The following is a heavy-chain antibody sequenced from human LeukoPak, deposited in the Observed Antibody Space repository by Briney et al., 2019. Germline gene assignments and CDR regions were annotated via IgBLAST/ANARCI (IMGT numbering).Heavy chain of an antibody. V-gene: IGHV3-30*18. CDR3: AKYSSSSNYYYGMDV. J-gene: IGHJ6*02. Sequence: GGSLRLSCAASGFSFSNYGMHWVRQAPGKGLDWVAVVSDDGSHKQYADSVKGRFTVSRDNAEKTLYLQMNSLRAEDTAVYYCAKYSSSSNYYYGMDVWGQGTTVTVSS. CDR2: VSDDGSHK. D-gene: IGHD6-13*01. CDR1: GFSFSNYG.